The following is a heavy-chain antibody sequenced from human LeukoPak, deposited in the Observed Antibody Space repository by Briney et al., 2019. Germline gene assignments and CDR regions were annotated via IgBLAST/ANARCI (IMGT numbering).Heavy chain of an antibody. CDR1: GFTFSSYE. D-gene: IGHD3-10*01. V-gene: IGHV3-48*03. CDR3: AISPRYYYGSGSYYNNYFDY. CDR2: ISSSGSTI. J-gene: IGHJ4*02. Sequence: GGSLRLSCAASGFTFSSYEMNWVRQAPGKGLEWVSYISSSGSTIYYADSVKGRFTISRDNAKNSLYLQMNSLRAEDTAVYYCAISPRYYYGSGSYYNNYFDYWGQGTLVTVSS.